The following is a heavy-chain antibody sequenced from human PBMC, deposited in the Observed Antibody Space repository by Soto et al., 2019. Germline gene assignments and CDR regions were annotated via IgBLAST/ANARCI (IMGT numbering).Heavy chain of an antibody. CDR2: ISAYNGNT. J-gene: IGHJ5*02. CDR1: GYTFTSYG. D-gene: IGHD3-9*01. CDR3: ARDHTFFDILTGFSTNRFDP. V-gene: IGHV1-18*01. Sequence: ASVKVSCKASGYTFTSYGISWVRQAPGQGLEWMGWISAYNGNTNYAQKLQGRVTMTTDTSTSTAYMELRSLRSDDTAVYYCARDHTFFDILTGFSTNRFDPWGQGTPVTVSS.